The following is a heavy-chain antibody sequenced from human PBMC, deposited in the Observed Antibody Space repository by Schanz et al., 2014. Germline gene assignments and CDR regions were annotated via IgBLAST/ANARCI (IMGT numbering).Heavy chain of an antibody. Sequence: EVQLVESGGGLVQPGGSLRLSCAASGFAVDNYYMSCVRQAPGRGLEWVSAISGRDGSTYYADSVRGRFTISRDNSKNTLYLQMNSLRAEDTAVYYCAKYRGYYRVSGSYRELEYWGQGTLVTVSS. CDR3: AKYRGYYRVSGSYRELEY. CDR1: GFAVDNYY. J-gene: IGHJ4*02. CDR2: ISGRDGST. D-gene: IGHD3-10*01. V-gene: IGHV3-23*04.